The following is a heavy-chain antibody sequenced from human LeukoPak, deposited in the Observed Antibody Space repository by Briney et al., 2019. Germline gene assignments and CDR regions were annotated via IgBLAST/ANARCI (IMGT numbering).Heavy chain of an antibody. CDR2: INHSGST. CDR3: AREVVDTAMVTWVYYYYYYMDV. Sequence: SETLSLTCAVYGGSFSGYYWSWIRQPPGKGREWIGEINHSGSTNYNPSLKSGVTISVDTSKNQFSLKLSSVTAADTAVYYCAREVVDTAMVTWVYYYYYYMDVWGKGTTVTVSS. V-gene: IGHV4-34*01. CDR1: GGSFSGYY. J-gene: IGHJ6*03. D-gene: IGHD5-18*01.